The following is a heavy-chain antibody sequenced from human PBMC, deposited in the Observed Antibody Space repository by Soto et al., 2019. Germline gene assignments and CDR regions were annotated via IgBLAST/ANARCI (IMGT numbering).Heavy chain of an antibody. CDR3: ARESRYCSGGSCYFLPVIDY. V-gene: IGHV1-69*13. Sequence: GASVKVSCKASGGTFGCYAISWARPSPGQGLEWMGGIIPIFGTANYAQKFQGRVTITADESTSTAYMELSSLRSEDTAVYYCARESRYCSGGSCYFLPVIDYWGKGTLVTVSS. J-gene: IGHJ4*02. D-gene: IGHD2-15*01. CDR2: IIPIFGTA. CDR1: GGTFGCYA.